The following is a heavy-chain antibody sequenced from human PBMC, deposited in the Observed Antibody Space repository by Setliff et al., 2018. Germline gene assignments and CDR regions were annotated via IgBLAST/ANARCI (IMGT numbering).Heavy chain of an antibody. J-gene: IGHJ4*02. V-gene: IGHV1-3*01. CDR1: GYIFTNYV. CDR3: ARINFYVSSGYYYAPDF. CDR2: INVANGNT. Sequence: GASVKVSCKASGYIFTNYVIQWVRQAPGQGLEWMGWINVANGNTRYSQKLQGRVTITMDTPATTVYMEVTSLRSDDTAVYYCARINFYVSSGYYYAPDFWGQGTLVTVSS. D-gene: IGHD3-22*01.